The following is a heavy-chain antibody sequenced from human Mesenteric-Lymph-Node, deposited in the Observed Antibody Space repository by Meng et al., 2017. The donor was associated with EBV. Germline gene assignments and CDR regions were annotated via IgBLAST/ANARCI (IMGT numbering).Heavy chain of an antibody. J-gene: IGHJ4*02. CDR1: GGSFSGYY. CDR2: INHSGST. D-gene: IGHD2-21*01. V-gene: IGHV4-34*01. Sequence: QVERQQWGAGLLKPSEPLSPTCDVYGGSFSGYYWSWIRQPPGKGLEWIGEINHSGSTNYNPSLTSRVTISVDTSKNHFSLKLTSVTAADTAVYYCARAFCGGDCSHFDYWGQGTLVTVFS. CDR3: ARAFCGGDCSHFDY.